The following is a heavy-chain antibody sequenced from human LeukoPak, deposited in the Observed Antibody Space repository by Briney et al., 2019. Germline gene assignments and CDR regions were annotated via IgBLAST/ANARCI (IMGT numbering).Heavy chain of an antibody. CDR3: ARETPRGYFDY. Sequence: GGSLRLSCAASGFTFSSYSMNWARQPPGRGLEWVSSISSSSSYIYYADSVKGGFTISRDNAKNSLYLQMNSLRAEDTAVYYCARETPRGYFDYWGQGTLVTVSS. CDR1: GFTFSSYS. V-gene: IGHV3-21*01. CDR2: ISSSSSYI. J-gene: IGHJ4*02. D-gene: IGHD3-10*01.